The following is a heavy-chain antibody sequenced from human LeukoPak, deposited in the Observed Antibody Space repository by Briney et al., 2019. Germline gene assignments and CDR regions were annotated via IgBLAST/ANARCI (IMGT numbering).Heavy chain of an antibody. V-gene: IGHV4-59*04. J-gene: IGHJ4*02. CDR3: AGSGSL. D-gene: IGHD1-26*01. CDR1: GGSISSYY. Sequence: SETLSLTCTVSGGSISSYYWSWIRQPPGKGLEWIGYIYYSGSTYYNPSLKSRVTISVDTSKNQFSLKLSSATAADTAVYYCAGSGSLWGQGTLVTVSS. CDR2: IYYSGST.